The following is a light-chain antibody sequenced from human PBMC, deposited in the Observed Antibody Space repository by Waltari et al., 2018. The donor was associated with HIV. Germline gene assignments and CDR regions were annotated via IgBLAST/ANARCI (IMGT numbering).Light chain of an antibody. CDR3: NSRDSPYVV. CDR2: GKN. J-gene: IGLJ2*01. CDR1: SLRTYY. Sequence: SSELTQDPAVSVALAQTVRITCQGNSLRTYYTSWYQQKPGQAPVLVIYGKNSRPSWIPDRFSGSSSGNTASLTITGAKAEDEADYYCNSRDSPYVVFGGGTKLTVL. V-gene: IGLV3-19*01.